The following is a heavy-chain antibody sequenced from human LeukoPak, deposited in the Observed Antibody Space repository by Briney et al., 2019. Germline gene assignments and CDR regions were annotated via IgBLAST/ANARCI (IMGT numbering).Heavy chain of an antibody. D-gene: IGHD5-18*01. CDR1: GFTFSSYS. CDR2: ISGSGGST. J-gene: IGHJ4*02. V-gene: IGHV3-23*01. CDR3: AKDMSARYSYGPCDY. Sequence: GGSLRLSCAASGFTFSSYSMNWVRQAPGKGLEWVSAISGSGGSTYYAGSVKGRFTISRDNSKNTLYLQMNSLRAEDTAVYYCAKDMSARYSYGPCDYWGQGTLVTVSS.